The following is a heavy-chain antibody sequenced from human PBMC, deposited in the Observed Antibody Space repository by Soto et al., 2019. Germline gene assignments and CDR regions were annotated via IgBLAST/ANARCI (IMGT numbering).Heavy chain of an antibody. CDR1: GFTFSSYA. J-gene: IGHJ4*02. CDR3: AKDPSTVTGDYPPVYHFDY. CDR2: ISGSGYST. D-gene: IGHD4-17*01. Sequence: AGSLRLSCAASGFTFSSYAMSWVRQAPGKGLEWVSAISGSGYSTYYADSVKGRFTISRDNSKNTLSLQMNSLRAEDTALYYCAKDPSTVTGDYPPVYHFDYWGQGTPVTVSS. V-gene: IGHV3-23*01.